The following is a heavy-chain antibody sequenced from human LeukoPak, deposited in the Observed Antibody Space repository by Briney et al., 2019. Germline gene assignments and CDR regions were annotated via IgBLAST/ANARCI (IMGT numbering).Heavy chain of an antibody. Sequence: GSLRLSCAASGFTFSDYYMNWIRQPPGKGLEWIGVIYYSGSTNYNPSLKSRVTISLYTSKNQFSLKLSSVTAADTAVYYCARDPLSYSSSSYYYYGMDVWGQGTTVTVSS. J-gene: IGHJ6*02. CDR2: IYYSGST. V-gene: IGHV4-59*12. CDR1: GFTFSDYY. D-gene: IGHD6-13*01. CDR3: ARDPLSYSSSSYYYYGMDV.